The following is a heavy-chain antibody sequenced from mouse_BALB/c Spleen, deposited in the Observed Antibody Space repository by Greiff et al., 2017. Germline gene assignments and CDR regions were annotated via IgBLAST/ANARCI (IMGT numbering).Heavy chain of an antibody. CDR2: IYPGDGDT. CDR1: GYTFTSYW. V-gene: IGHV1-87*01. Sequence: QVQLQQSGAELARPGASVKLSCKASGYTFTSYWMQWVKQRPGQGLEWIGAIYPGDGDTRYTQKFKGKATLTADKSSSTAYMQLSSLASEDSAVYYCARGRDGYLFDYWGQGTTLTVSS. CDR3: ARGRDGYLFDY. D-gene: IGHD2-3*01. J-gene: IGHJ2*01.